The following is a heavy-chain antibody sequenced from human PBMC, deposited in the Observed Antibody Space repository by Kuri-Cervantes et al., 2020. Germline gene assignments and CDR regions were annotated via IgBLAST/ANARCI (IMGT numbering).Heavy chain of an antibody. CDR1: GSSISSDYY. J-gene: IGHJ4*02. V-gene: IGHV4-38-2*01. CDR3: ARIATTVTTAGAIDY. Sequence: SQTLSLTCAVSGSSISSDYYWAWIRQPPGMGLEWIGSIFRGGNTYYNPALKSRVTISEDTSKNHFSLTLTSLTAADTAVYYCARIATTVTTAGAIDYWGQGTLVTVSS. CDR2: IFRGGNT. D-gene: IGHD4-17*01.